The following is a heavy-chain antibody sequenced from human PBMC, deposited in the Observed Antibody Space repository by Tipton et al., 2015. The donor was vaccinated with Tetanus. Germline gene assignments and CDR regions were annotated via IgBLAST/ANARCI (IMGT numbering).Heavy chain of an antibody. V-gene: IGHV4-59*01. Sequence: TLSLTCSVSGASISGYYWNWIRQPPGKGLEWIGYIHYTGSTNYNPSLKSRVTLSSDTSKAQFSLKLSSVTAADTAVYYCARGYNGYDILTAYPHYFDSWGQGTLVTVSS. CDR1: GASISGYY. CDR2: IHYTGST. J-gene: IGHJ4*02. CDR3: ARGYNGYDILTAYPHYFDS. D-gene: IGHD3-9*01.